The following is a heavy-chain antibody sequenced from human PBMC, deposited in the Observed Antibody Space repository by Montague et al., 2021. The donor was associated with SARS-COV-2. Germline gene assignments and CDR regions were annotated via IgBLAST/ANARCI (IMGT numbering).Heavy chain of an antibody. CDR3: VRDTGSAQAGFDA. V-gene: IGHV6-1*01. CDR1: GDSVWSNTAA. J-gene: IGHJ4*02. D-gene: IGHD4-17*01. CDR2: TNYRSKWTS. Sequence: CAISGDSVWSNTAAWNWIRQSPSGVLEWLGRTNYRSKWTSDYATSVEGRISIYPDTSKNQFFLHLRSVTPEDTGVYYCVRDTGSAQAGFDAWGQGTLVTVSS.